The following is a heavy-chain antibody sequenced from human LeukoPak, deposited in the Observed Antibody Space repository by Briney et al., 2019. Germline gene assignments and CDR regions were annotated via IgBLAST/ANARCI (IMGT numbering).Heavy chain of an antibody. Sequence: PSETLSLTCTVSGGSISSSSYYWSWIRQPPGKGLEWIGYIYYSGSTNYNPSLESRVTISVDTSKNQFSLKLSSVTAADTAVYYCARDFRFTFDPWGQGTLVTVSS. V-gene: IGHV4-61*01. D-gene: IGHD3-10*01. CDR1: GGSISSSSYY. J-gene: IGHJ5*02. CDR2: IYYSGST. CDR3: ARDFRFTFDP.